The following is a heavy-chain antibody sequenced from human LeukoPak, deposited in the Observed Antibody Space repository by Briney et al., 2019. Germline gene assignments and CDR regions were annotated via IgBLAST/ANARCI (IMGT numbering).Heavy chain of an antibody. CDR3: ARDRVVRGVDAFDI. J-gene: IGHJ3*02. V-gene: IGHV4-34*01. CDR1: GGSFSGYY. CDR2: INHSGST. D-gene: IGHD3-10*01. Sequence: SETLSLTCAVYGGSFSGYYWSWIRQPPGKGLEWIGEINHSGSTNYNPSLKSRVTISVNTSKNQFSLKLSSVTAADTAVYYCARDRVVRGVDAFDIWGQGTMVTVSS.